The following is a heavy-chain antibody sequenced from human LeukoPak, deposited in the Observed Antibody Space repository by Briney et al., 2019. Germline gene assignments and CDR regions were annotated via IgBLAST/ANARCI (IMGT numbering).Heavy chain of an antibody. Sequence: GASVKVSCKASGYTFNNYSISWVRQAPGQGLEWMGWISAYNGDTNYAQKLQGRVTMTTDTSTSTAYMELRGLRSDDTAVYYCAKDYDGSALPYNWFDPWGQGTLVTVSS. V-gene: IGHV1-18*01. CDR3: AKDYDGSALPYNWFDP. CDR1: GYTFNNYS. D-gene: IGHD3-22*01. CDR2: ISAYNGDT. J-gene: IGHJ5*02.